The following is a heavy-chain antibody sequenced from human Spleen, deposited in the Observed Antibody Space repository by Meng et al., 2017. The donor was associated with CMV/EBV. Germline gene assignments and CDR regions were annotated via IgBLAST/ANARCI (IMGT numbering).Heavy chain of an antibody. Sequence: GESLKISCAASGFTFSSYAMSWVRQAPGKGLEWVSAISGSGGSTYYADSVKGRFTISRDNSKNTLYLQMNSLRAEDTAVYYCARIGCSSTSCYTSIYDWYFDLWGRGTLVTVSS. CDR3: ARIGCSSTSCYTSIYDWYFDL. V-gene: IGHV3-23*01. CDR1: GFTFSSYA. CDR2: ISGSGGST. J-gene: IGHJ2*01. D-gene: IGHD2-2*02.